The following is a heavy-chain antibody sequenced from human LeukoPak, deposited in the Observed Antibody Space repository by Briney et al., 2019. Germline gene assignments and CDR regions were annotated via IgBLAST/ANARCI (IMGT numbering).Heavy chain of an antibody. CDR2: IKQDGSDK. V-gene: IGHV3-7*01. J-gene: IGHJ4*02. Sequence: GDSLRLSCAASGFTFTKYWMTWVRQAPGKGLEWVGNIKQDGSDKNYMDSVKGRFTISRDNTKNSVYLQMSSLRAEDTAVYYCGRELAAASFDYWGQGALVTVSS. CDR3: GRELAAASFDY. CDR1: GFTFTKYW. D-gene: IGHD6-13*01.